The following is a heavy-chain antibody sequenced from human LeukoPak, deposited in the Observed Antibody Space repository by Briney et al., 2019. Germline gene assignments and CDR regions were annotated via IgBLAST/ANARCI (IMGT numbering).Heavy chain of an antibody. CDR2: MNPNSGNT. CDR1: GYTFTSYD. J-gene: IGHJ6*02. D-gene: IGHD2-2*02. CDR3: ARDIVVVPAAIGGYYGMDV. V-gene: IGHV1-8*01. Sequence: GASVKVSCKASGYTFTSYDINWVQQATGQGLEWMGWMNPNSGNTGYAQKFQGRVTMTRNTSISTAYMELSSLRSEDTAVYYCARDIVVVPAAIGGYYGMDVWGQGTTVTVSS.